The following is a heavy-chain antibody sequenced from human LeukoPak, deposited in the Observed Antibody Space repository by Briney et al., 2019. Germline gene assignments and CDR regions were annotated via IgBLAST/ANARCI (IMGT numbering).Heavy chain of an antibody. CDR1: GFTFSTYA. D-gene: IGHD6-19*01. CDR2: ISYDGSNK. J-gene: IGHJ4*02. CDR3: ASSHSSGWYYFDY. Sequence: AGSLRLSCAASGFTFSTYAMHWVHQAPGKGLEWVAVISYDGSNKYYADSVKGRFTISRDNSKNTLYLQMNSLRAEDTAVYYCASSHSSGWYYFDYWGQGTLVTVSS. V-gene: IGHV3-30-3*01.